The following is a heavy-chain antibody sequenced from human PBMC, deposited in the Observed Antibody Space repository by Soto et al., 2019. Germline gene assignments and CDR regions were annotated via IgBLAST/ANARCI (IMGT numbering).Heavy chain of an antibody. CDR2: IIPTFGTA. Sequence: QVQLVQSGAEVKKPGSSVKVSCKASGGTFSSYTISWVRQAPGQGLEWMGGIIPTFGTADYAQKFQGRVTITADESTSTGYMALSSLRSEDTALYYCARPSCGAACYSYGMDVWGQGTAVTVSS. CDR3: ARPSCGAACYSYGMDV. D-gene: IGHD2-21*01. J-gene: IGHJ6*02. V-gene: IGHV1-69*12. CDR1: GGTFSSYT.